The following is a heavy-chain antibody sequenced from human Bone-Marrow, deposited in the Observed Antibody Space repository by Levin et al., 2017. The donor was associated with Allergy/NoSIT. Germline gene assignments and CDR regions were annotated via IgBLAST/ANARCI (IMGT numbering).Heavy chain of an antibody. Sequence: HPGGSLRLSCAVSGFTFSPFHMHWVRQAPGKGLEWVARTSFDGSEKSYADSVKGRFTISRDNSKNTLYLQMNSLRPEDTAVYYCARDRDYRDNSYYFASWGQGTQVTVSS. V-gene: IGHV3-30*04. J-gene: IGHJ4*02. CDR1: GFTFSPFH. CDR3: ARDRDYRDNSYYFAS. CDR2: TSFDGSEK. D-gene: IGHD4-17*01.